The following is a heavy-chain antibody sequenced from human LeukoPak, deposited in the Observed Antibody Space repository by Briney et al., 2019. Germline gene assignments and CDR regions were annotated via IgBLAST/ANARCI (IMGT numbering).Heavy chain of an antibody. CDR1: GFTFSAHG. CDR3: AELGITMIGGV. CDR2: ISSSGSTI. V-gene: IGHV3-48*04. J-gene: IGHJ6*04. Sequence: GGSLRLSCAASGFTFSAHGMNWVRQAPGKGLEWVSYISSSGSTIYYADSVKGRFTISRDNAKNSLYLQMNSLRAEDTAVYYCAELGITMIGGVWGKGTTVTISS. D-gene: IGHD3-10*02.